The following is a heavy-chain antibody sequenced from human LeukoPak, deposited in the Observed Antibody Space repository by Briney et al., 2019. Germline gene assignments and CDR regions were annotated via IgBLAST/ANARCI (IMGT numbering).Heavy chain of an antibody. Sequence: ASVKVSCKASGYTFTGYYMHWVRQAPGQGLEWMGWINPNSGGTNYAQKFQGRVTMTRDTSISTAYMELSRLRSDDTAVYYCARGGSYGSGWYHYWSQGTLVTVSS. D-gene: IGHD6-19*01. V-gene: IGHV1-2*02. CDR3: ARGGSYGSGWYHY. CDR2: INPNSGGT. CDR1: GYTFTGYY. J-gene: IGHJ4*02.